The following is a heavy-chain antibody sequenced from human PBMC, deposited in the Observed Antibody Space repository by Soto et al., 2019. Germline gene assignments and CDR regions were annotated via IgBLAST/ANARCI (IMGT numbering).Heavy chain of an antibody. CDR1: VFTVSSYW. Sequence: GGSLSLSCAGSVFTVSSYWMSWVRQAPGKGLEWVANIKQDGSEKYYVDSVKGRFTISRGNAKNSLYLQMNSLRAEDTAVYYCARVAAMIVVVSYGMDVWGQGTTVTVSS. J-gene: IGHJ6*02. CDR2: IKQDGSEK. CDR3: ARVAAMIVVVSYGMDV. D-gene: IGHD3-22*01. V-gene: IGHV3-7*01.